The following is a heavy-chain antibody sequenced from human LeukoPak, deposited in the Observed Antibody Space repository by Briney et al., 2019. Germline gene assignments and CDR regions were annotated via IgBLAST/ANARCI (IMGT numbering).Heavy chain of an antibody. CDR3: AKSNPPFDY. CDR2: ISGGRGST. CDR1: GFTFSRYA. D-gene: IGHD4-11*01. V-gene: IGHV3-23*01. Sequence: GGSLRLSCAASGFTFSRYAMSWVRQAPGKGLQWVSAISGGRGSTYYADSVKGRFTISRDNSKNTLYLQMHSLRAEDTAVYYCAKSNPPFDYWGQGTLVTVSS. J-gene: IGHJ4*02.